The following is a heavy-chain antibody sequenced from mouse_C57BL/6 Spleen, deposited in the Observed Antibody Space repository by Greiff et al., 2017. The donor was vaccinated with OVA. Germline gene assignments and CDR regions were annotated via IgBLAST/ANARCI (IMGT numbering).Heavy chain of an antibody. D-gene: IGHD4-1*01. CDR1: GFTFSSYA. V-gene: IGHV5-4*01. Sequence: LVESGGGLVKPGGSLKLSCAASGFTFSSYAMSWVRQTPEKRLEWVATISDGGSYTYYPDNVKGRFTISRDNAKNNLYLQMSHLKSEDTAMYYCARDRELGLFAYWGQGTLVTVSA. J-gene: IGHJ3*01. CDR2: ISDGGSYT. CDR3: ARDRELGLFAY.